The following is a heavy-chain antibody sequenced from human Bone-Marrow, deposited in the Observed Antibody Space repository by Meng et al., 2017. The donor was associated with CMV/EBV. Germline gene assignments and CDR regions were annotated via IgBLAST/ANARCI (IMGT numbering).Heavy chain of an antibody. D-gene: IGHD3-22*01. CDR2: IRYDGSNK. CDR1: GFTFSSYE. CDR3: AKKRGGYYDSSGYFDY. J-gene: IGHJ4*02. Sequence: GGSLRLSCAASGFTFSSYEMNWVRQAPGKGLEWVAFIRYDGSNKYYADSVKGRFTISRDNSKNTLYLQMNSLRAEDTAVYYCAKKRGGYYDSSGYFDYWGQGTLVTVSS. V-gene: IGHV3-30*02.